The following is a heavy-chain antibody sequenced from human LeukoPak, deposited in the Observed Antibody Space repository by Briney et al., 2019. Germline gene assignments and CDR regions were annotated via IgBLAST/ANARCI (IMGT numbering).Heavy chain of an antibody. V-gene: IGHV3-23*01. CDR2: VGGGTDI. J-gene: IGHJ4*02. Sequence: GGSLRLSCVASGFTFGVLGMSWVRQAPGGGLEWVSSVGGGTDISYADSVKGRFTASRDDSKSTLYLQMNSLRAADSAVYYCAKDATPYNGIWDYFDHWGQRTPVTVSS. D-gene: IGHD5-24*01. CDR1: GFTFGVLG. CDR3: AKDATPYNGIWDYFDH.